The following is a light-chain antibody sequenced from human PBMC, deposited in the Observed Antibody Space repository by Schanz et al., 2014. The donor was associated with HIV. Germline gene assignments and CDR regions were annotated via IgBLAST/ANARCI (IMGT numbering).Light chain of an antibody. V-gene: IGKV3D-15*01. J-gene: IGKJ2*01. CDR2: ATS. CDR3: QQYDERPFT. CDR1: QRLSSSY. Sequence: TQSPATLSVSPGGRATLSCGASQRLSSSYLAWYQQKRDQPPRLVIYATSTRAAGIPDRFSGSGFGTEFTLTISTLQPDDFATYYCQQYDERPFTFGQGTKLEF.